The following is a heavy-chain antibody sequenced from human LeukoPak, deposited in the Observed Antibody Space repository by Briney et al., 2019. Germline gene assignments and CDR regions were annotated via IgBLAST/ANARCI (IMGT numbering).Heavy chain of an antibody. CDR3: ARESHPRTMGRAPFDY. V-gene: IGHV3-20*01. CDR1: GFPFDDYG. Sequence: PGGPLRLSCAASGFPFDDYGIRWVRQAPGKGLAGVSGINWNGGSTGYADSLKGGFTTSRDNAKNSMSLQMNSLRAEDTGLYHCARESHPRTMGRAPFDYWGEGTLVTVSS. D-gene: IGHD3-10*01. J-gene: IGHJ4*02. CDR2: INWNGGST.